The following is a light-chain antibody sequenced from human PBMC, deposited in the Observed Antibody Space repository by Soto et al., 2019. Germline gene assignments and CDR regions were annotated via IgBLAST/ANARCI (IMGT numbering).Light chain of an antibody. Sequence: EIVLTQSPVILSLSPGERATLSCRASQSVSSYIAWYQQKPGQAPRLLIYDASNRASGIPARFSGSGSGIDFTLTISSLEPEDFAVYYCQQRSSWPSFGPGTKVDVK. CDR3: QQRSSWPS. CDR2: DAS. V-gene: IGKV3-11*01. J-gene: IGKJ3*01. CDR1: QSVSSY.